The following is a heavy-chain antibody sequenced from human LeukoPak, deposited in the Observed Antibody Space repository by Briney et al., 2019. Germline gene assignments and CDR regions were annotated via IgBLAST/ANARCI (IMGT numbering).Heavy chain of an antibody. CDR3: ARNRNWALDY. CDR1: GGSFSGYY. CDR2: INHSGST. Sequence: PSETLSLTCAVYGGSFSGYYWSWIRQPPGKGLEWIGEINHSGSTNYNPSLKSRVTISVDTSKHQFSLKLSSVTAADTAVYYCARNRNWALDYWGQGTLVTVSS. D-gene: IGHD7-27*01. V-gene: IGHV4-34*01. J-gene: IGHJ4*02.